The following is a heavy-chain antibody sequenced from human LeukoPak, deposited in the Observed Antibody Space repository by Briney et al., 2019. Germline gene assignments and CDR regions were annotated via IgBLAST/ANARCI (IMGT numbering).Heavy chain of an antibody. J-gene: IGHJ5*02. V-gene: IGHV3-64D*06. Sequence: GGSLRLSCSASGFTFSSYAMHWVRQAPGKGLEYVSAISSNGGSTYYADSVKGRFTISRDNSKNTLYLQMSSLRAEDTAVYYCVKDRAYCGGDCYSGWFDPWGQGTLVTVSS. D-gene: IGHD2-21*02. CDR3: VKDRAYCGGDCYSGWFDP. CDR2: ISSNGGST. CDR1: GFTFSSYA.